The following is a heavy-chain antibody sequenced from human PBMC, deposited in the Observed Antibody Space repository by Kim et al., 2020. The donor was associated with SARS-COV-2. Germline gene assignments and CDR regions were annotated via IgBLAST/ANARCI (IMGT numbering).Heavy chain of an antibody. V-gene: IGHV3-20*04. CDR3: ARVIGPNYGDYVWRSLDVGAFDI. CDR1: GFTFDDYG. CDR2: INWNGGST. J-gene: IGHJ3*02. Sequence: GGSLRLSCAASGFTFDDYGMSWVRQAPGKGLEWVSGINWNGGSTGYADSVKGRFTISRDNAKNSLYLQMNSLRAEDTALYYCARVIGPNYGDYVWRSLDVGAFDIWGQGTMVTVSS. D-gene: IGHD4-17*01.